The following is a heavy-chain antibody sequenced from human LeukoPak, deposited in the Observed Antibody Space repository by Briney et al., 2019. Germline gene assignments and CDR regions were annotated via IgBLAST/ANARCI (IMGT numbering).Heavy chain of an antibody. J-gene: IGHJ6*03. CDR3: ARVGYCSSTSCYDYYYYMDV. V-gene: IGHV1-46*01. CDR1: GYTFTGYY. Sequence: ASVKVSCKASGYTFTGYYMHWVRQAPGQGLEWMGIINPSGGSTSYAQKFQGRVTMTRDTSTSTVYMELRSLRPDDTAVYYCARVGYCSSTSCYDYYYYMDVWSKGTTVTVSS. CDR2: INPSGGST. D-gene: IGHD2-2*01.